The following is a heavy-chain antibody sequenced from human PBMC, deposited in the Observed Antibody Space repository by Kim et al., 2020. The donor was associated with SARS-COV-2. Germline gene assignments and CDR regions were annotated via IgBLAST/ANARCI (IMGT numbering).Heavy chain of an antibody. CDR1: GFTFSSYW. J-gene: IGHJ6*01. V-gene: IGHV3-74*01. CDR3: ARDLLWFGELGQYYGMDD. D-gene: IGHD3-10*01. CDR2: INNDGSIR. Sequence: GGSLRLSCAASGFTFSSYWIHWVRQAPGKGLVWVSRINNDGSIRNYADSVKGRFTISRDNAKNTVYLQMNSLRGEDTAVYYCARDLLWFGELGQYYGMDDWGQGTKVTIPS.